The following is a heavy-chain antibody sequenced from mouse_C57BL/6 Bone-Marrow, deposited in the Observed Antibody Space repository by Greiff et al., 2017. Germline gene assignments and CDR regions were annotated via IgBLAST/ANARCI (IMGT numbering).Heavy chain of an antibody. CDR1: GYTFTSYG. CDR3: ARSSGYWGFAY. V-gene: IGHV1-81*01. Sequence: VKLQESGAELARPGASVKLSCKASGYTFTSYGISWVKQRTGQGLEWIGEIYPRSGNTYYNEKFKGKATLTADKSSSTAYMELRSLTSEDSAVYFCARSSGYWGFAYWGQGTLVTVSA. D-gene: IGHD2-3*01. J-gene: IGHJ3*01. CDR2: IYPRSGNT.